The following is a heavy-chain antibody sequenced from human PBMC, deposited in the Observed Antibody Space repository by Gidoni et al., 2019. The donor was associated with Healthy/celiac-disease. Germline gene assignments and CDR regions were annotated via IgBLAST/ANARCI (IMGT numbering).Heavy chain of an antibody. CDR1: GGTFSSHA. J-gene: IGHJ5*02. CDR3: ARFSEGYCSGGSCFPGCFDP. Sequence: QVQLVQSGAEVKKPGSSVKISCKAAGGTFSSHAISGVRQAPGQGLEWTGGIIPIVGTANYAQKFQGRVTITADESTSTAYMGLSSLRSEDTAVYYCARFSEGYCSGGSCFPGCFDPWGQGTLVTVSS. CDR2: IIPIVGTA. D-gene: IGHD2-15*01. V-gene: IGHV1-69*01.